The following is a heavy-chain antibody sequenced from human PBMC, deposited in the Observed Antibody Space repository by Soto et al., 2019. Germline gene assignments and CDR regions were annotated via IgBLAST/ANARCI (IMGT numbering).Heavy chain of an antibody. CDR3: ARYCTNGVCYPPYYYYGMDV. V-gene: IGHV1-69*13. Sequence: ASVKVSCKASGGTFSSYAISWVRQAPGQGLEWMGGIIPIFGTANYAQKFQGRVTITADESTSTAYMELSSLRSEDTAVYYCARYCTNGVCYPPYYYYGMDVWGQGTTVTVSS. CDR1: GGTFSSYA. J-gene: IGHJ6*02. CDR2: IIPIFGTA. D-gene: IGHD2-8*01.